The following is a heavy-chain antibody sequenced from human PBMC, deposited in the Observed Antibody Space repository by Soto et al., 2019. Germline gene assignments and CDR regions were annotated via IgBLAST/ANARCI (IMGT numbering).Heavy chain of an antibody. CDR1: GGTFSSYA. J-gene: IGHJ6*02. CDR2: IIPIFGTA. V-gene: IGHV1-69*01. CDR3: ARGSYIAPACYYFYGMDV. Sequence: QVQLVQSGAEVKKPGSSVKVSCKASGGTFSSYAISWVRQAPGQGLEWMGGIIPIFGTANYAQKFQGRVTITADECTRTAYMELSSLRSEDTAVYYCARGSYIAPACYYFYGMDVWCQGTTVTVAS. D-gene: IGHD3-10*01.